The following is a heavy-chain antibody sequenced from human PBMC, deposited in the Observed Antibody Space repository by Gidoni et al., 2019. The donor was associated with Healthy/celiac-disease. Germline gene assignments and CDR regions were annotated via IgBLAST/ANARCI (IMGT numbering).Heavy chain of an antibody. J-gene: IGHJ4*02. Sequence: QVQLVESGGGVVQPGRSWRLSCAASGFTFSSSGMHWVRQAPGKGLEWVAVIWYDGRNKYYADSVKGRFTISRDNSKNTLYLQMNSLRAEDTAVYYCARGLPLGYWGQGTLVTVSS. D-gene: IGHD4-17*01. CDR3: ARGLPLGY. CDR2: IWYDGRNK. V-gene: IGHV3-33*01. CDR1: GFTFSSSG.